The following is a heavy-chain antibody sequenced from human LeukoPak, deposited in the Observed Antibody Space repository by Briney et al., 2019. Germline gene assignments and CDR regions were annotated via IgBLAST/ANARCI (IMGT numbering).Heavy chain of an antibody. J-gene: IGHJ4*02. CDR2: IYHSGST. Sequence: SETLSLTCTVSGYSISSGYYWGWIRQPPGKGLEWIGSIYHSGSTYYNPSLKSRVTISVDTSKNQFSLKLSSVTAADTAVYYCARDSGHHYWGQGTLVTVSS. CDR1: GYSISSGYY. D-gene: IGHD1-26*01. V-gene: IGHV4-38-2*02. CDR3: ARDSGHHY.